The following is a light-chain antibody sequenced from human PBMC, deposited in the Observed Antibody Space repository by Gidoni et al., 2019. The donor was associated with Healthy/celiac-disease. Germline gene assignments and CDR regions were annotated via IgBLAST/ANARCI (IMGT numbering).Light chain of an antibody. J-gene: IGKJ2*01. Sequence: IQMTQSPSSLSASVGDRVTITCRASQGIRNALGWYQQKPGKAPKLLIYAASSLQSGVPSRFSGSGSGTDFTLTISSLQPEDFATYYCLQDYNYPRTFGQXTKLEIK. V-gene: IGKV1-6*01. CDR1: QGIRNA. CDR2: AAS. CDR3: LQDYNYPRT.